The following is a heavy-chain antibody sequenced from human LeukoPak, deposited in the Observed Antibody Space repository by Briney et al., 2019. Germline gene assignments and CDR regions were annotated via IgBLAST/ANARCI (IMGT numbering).Heavy chain of an antibody. V-gene: IGHV4-38-2*01. J-gene: IGHJ4*02. D-gene: IGHD1-26*01. Sequence: SETLSLTCFVSGDSLSSGYYWGWVRQPPGKGLEWIGSVYHTGSTYYNPSVKTRITIFVDTLTNQFSLKLRSVTAADTAMYFCVRPLGKSSPCYFVHWGQGKLVTVSP. CDR1: GDSLSSGYY. CDR3: VRPLGKSSPCYFVH. CDR2: VYHTGST.